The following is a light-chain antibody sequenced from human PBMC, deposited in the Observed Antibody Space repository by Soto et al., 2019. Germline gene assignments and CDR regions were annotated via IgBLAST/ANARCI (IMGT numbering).Light chain of an antibody. CDR1: SSNIGSNY. J-gene: IGLJ1*01. V-gene: IGLV1-51*01. Sequence: VLSQPPSVSAAPGQMVPISCPVSSSNIGSNYVCWYQQLPGAAKNLLIYENEKTAPGIPDQFCSSESGTSATLGIAGLQSGDKADYYCGTWNTSLSAYVFGGGTKVTV. CDR3: GTWNTSLSAYV. CDR2: ENE.